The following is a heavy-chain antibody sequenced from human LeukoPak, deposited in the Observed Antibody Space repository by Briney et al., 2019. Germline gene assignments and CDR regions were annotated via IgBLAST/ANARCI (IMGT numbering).Heavy chain of an antibody. CDR1: GFTFDDYG. J-gene: IGHJ4*02. V-gene: IGHV3-20*04. D-gene: IGHD3-22*01. CDR3: ARDYDSSGYYYFDY. CDR2: INWNGGST. Sequence: PGGSLRRSCAASGFTFDDYGMSWVRQAPGKGLEWVSGINWNGGSTGYADSVKGRFTISRDNAKNSLYLQMNSLRAEDTALYYCARDYDSSGYYYFDYWGQGTLVTVSS.